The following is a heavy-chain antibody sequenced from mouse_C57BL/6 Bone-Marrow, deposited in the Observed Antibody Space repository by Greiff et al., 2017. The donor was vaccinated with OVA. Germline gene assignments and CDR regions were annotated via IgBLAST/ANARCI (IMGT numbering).Heavy chain of an antibody. Sequence: VKLQESGPGLVAPSQSLSITCTVSGFSLTSYGVHWVRQPPGKGLEWLVVIWSDGSTTYNSALKSRLSISKDNSKSQVFLKMNSLQTDDTAMYYCARQEGYDGYPSFAYWGQGTLVTVSA. J-gene: IGHJ3*01. V-gene: IGHV2-6-1*01. CDR3: ARQEGYDGYPSFAY. D-gene: IGHD2-3*01. CDR2: IWSDGST. CDR1: GFSLTSYG.